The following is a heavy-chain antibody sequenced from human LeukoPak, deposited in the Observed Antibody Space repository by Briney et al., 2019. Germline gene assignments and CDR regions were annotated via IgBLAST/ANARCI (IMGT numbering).Heavy chain of an antibody. Sequence: SVKVSCKASGFTFTSSAVQWVRQARGQRLEWVGWVVVGSGNTNYAQNFQGRVTITRDMSASTVYMELSSLRSEDTAVYYCAKVGYNVYYYYMDDWGKGTTVTVSS. CDR1: GFTFTSSA. D-gene: IGHD5-12*01. J-gene: IGHJ6*03. CDR2: VVVGSGNT. V-gene: IGHV1-58*01. CDR3: AKVGYNVYYYYMDD.